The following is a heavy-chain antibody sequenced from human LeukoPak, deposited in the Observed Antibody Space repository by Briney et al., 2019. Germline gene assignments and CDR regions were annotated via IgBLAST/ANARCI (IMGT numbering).Heavy chain of an antibody. CDR1: GDSVSSNRAA. CDR3: ARDRRNYYDSSGSLDY. CDR2: TYYRSKWYN. J-gene: IGHJ4*02. Sequence: SQTLSLTCAISGDSVSSNRAAWNWIRQSPSRGLEWLGRTYYRSKWYNDYAVSVKSRVTINPDTSKNQFSLQLNSVTPEDTAVYYCARDRRNYYDSSGSLDYWGQGTLVTVSS. D-gene: IGHD3-22*01. V-gene: IGHV6-1*01.